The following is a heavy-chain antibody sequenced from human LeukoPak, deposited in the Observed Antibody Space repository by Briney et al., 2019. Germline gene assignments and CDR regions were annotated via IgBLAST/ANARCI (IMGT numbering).Heavy chain of an antibody. V-gene: IGHV1-18*01. J-gene: IGHJ5*02. Sequence: EASVKVSCKASGYTFTSYGISWVRQAPGQGLEWMGWISAYNGNTNYAQKLQGRVTMTTGTSTSTAYMELRSLRSDDTAVYYCARSGGSYYGDWFDPWGQGTLVTVSS. CDR1: GYTFTSYG. CDR3: ARSGGSYYGDWFDP. CDR2: ISAYNGNT. D-gene: IGHD1-26*01.